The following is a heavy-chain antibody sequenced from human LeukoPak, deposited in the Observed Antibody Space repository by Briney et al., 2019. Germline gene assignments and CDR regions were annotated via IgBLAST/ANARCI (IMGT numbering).Heavy chain of an antibody. CDR2: ISGNGGVI. CDR3: ARDSRPNPLYCSSTSCRNPPDY. J-gene: IGHJ4*02. D-gene: IGHD2-2*01. Sequence: GGSLRLSCAASGFTFSDNYMTWVRQAPGKGLEWLSYISGNGGVIQYADSVKGRFTISRDNAKNSLYLQMNSLRAEDTAVYYCARDSRPNPLYCSSTSCRNPPDYWGQGTLVTVSS. V-gene: IGHV3-11*04. CDR1: GFTFSDNY.